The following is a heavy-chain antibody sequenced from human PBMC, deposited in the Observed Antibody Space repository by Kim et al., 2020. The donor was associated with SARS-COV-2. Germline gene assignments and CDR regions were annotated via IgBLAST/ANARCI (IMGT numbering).Heavy chain of an antibody. CDR3: ARAITMIPYDAFDI. Sequence: SETLSLTCAVYGGSFSGYYWSWIRQPPGKGLEWIGEINHSGSTNYNPSLKSRVTISVDTSKNQFSLKLSSVTAADTAVYYCARAITMIPYDAFDIWGQGTMVTVSS. CDR1: GGSFSGYY. D-gene: IGHD3-22*01. V-gene: IGHV4-34*01. CDR2: INHSGST. J-gene: IGHJ3*02.